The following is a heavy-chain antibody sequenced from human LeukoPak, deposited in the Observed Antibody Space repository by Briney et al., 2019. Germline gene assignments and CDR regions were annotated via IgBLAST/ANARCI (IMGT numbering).Heavy chain of an antibody. CDR3: ARDIKWLGRYYYYGLDV. Sequence: PGGPLRLSCVASGFPFSSYWMTWVRQAPGKGLEWVANIKQDGSKKSYVDSVKGRFTISRDNSKNTLYPQVNSLRAEDTAVYYCARDIKWLGRYYYYGLDVWGQGTTVTVSS. CDR1: GFPFSSYW. V-gene: IGHV3-7*01. D-gene: IGHD6-19*01. CDR2: IKQDGSKK. J-gene: IGHJ6*02.